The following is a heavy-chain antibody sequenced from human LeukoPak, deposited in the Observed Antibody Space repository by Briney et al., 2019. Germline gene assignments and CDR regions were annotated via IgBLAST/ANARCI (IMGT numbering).Heavy chain of an antibody. J-gene: IGHJ4*02. CDR1: GGTFSSYA. CDR2: IIPILGIA. Sequence: SVKVSCKASGGTFSSYAISWVRQAPGQGLEWMGRIIPILGIANYAQKFQGRVTITADKSTSTAYMELSSLRSEDTAVYYCARQLNGDPFDYWGQGTLVTVSS. V-gene: IGHV1-69*04. D-gene: IGHD4-17*01. CDR3: ARQLNGDPFDY.